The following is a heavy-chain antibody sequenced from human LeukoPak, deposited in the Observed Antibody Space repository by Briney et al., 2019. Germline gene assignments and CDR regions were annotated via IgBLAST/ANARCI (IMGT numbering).Heavy chain of an antibody. CDR1: GGSISSYY. V-gene: IGHV4-59*01. CDR3: ARAVGPTTSWGFDY. D-gene: IGHD1-26*01. CDR2: IYYSGST. J-gene: IGHJ4*02. Sequence: SETLSLTCTVSGGSISSYYWSWIRQPPGKGLEWIGYIYYSGSTNYNPSLKSRVTISVDTSKDQFSLKLSSVTAADTAVYYCARAVGPTTSWGFDYWGRGTLVTVSS.